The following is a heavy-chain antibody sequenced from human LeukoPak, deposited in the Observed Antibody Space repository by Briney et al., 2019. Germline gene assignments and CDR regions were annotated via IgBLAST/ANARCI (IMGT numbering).Heavy chain of an antibody. CDR3: ARRSPYYYMDV. J-gene: IGHJ6*03. V-gene: IGHV4-38-2*01. Sequence: PSETLSPTCAVSTYSISSGYYWGWVRQPPGKGLEWIGSIFHSGSTYYNPSLKSRVTISVDTSKNQFSLKLTSVTAADTAVYYCARRSPYYYMDVWGKGTTVTVSS. CDR1: TYSISSGYY. D-gene: IGHD1-26*01. CDR2: IFHSGST.